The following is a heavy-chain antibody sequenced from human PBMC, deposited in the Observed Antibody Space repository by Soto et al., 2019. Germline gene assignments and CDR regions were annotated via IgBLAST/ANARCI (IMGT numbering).Heavy chain of an antibody. Sequence: SETLSLTCTVSGCSVSIGGYYWSWVRQPPGKGLEWIGYIYYSGSTNYNPSLKSRVTISVDTSKNQFSLRLSSVTAADTAVYYCARDKEGYCSGGSCPQVGFDPWGQGTLVTVSS. V-gene: IGHV4-61*08. J-gene: IGHJ5*02. CDR2: IYYSGST. CDR3: ARDKEGYCSGGSCPQVGFDP. CDR1: GCSVSIGGYY. D-gene: IGHD2-15*01.